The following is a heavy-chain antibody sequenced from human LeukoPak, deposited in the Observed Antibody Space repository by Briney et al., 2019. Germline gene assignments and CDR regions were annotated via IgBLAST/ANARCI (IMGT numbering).Heavy chain of an antibody. CDR1: GGSVSFYY. V-gene: IGHV4-59*08. D-gene: IGHD6-19*01. J-gene: IGHJ4*02. CDR3: ARRLTVAGTYYFDY. CDR2: IYYSGST. Sequence: PSETLSLTCTVSGGSVSFYYWNWIRQPPGRGLEWTGYIYYSGSTIYNPSLKSRATISVDTSKNQFSLKLSSVTAADTAVYYCARRLTVAGTYYFDYWGQGTLVTVSS.